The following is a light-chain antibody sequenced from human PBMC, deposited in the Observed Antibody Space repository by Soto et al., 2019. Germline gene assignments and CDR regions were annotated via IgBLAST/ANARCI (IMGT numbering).Light chain of an antibody. V-gene: IGLV2-14*01. CDR3: SSYTSSSTPL. Sequence: QSALTQPASVSGSPGQSITISCTGTSSDVGGYNYVSWYQQHPGKAPKLMIYEVSNRPSGVSNRFSGSKSGNMASLTISGLQAEDEADYYCSSYTSSSTPLFGGGTKVTVL. CDR1: SSDVGGYNY. CDR2: EVS. J-gene: IGLJ3*02.